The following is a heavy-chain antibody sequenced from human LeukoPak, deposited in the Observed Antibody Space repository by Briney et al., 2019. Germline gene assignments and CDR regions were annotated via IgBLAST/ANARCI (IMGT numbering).Heavy chain of an antibody. V-gene: IGHV3-33*01. Sequence: GGSLRLSCAASGFTFSSYGMHWVRQAPGKGLEWVAVIWYDGSNKYYADSVKGRFTISRDNSKNTLYLQMNSLRAEDTAVYYCARVADGYNSPDYWGQGTLVTASS. D-gene: IGHD5-24*01. CDR1: GFTFSSYG. J-gene: IGHJ4*02. CDR3: ARVADGYNSPDY. CDR2: IWYDGSNK.